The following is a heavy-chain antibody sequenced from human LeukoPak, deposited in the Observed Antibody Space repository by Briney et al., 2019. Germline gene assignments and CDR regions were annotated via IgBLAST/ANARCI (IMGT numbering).Heavy chain of an antibody. D-gene: IGHD6-19*01. CDR2: INHSGST. V-gene: IGHV4-34*01. J-gene: IGHJ5*02. CDR1: GGSFSGYY. Sequence: SETLSLTCAVYGGSFSGYYWSWIRQPPGKGLEWIGEINHSGSTNYNPSLKSRVTISVDTSKNQFSLKLSSVTAADTAVYYCARDSSGWYPYWFDPWGQGTLVTVSS. CDR3: ARDSSGWYPYWFDP.